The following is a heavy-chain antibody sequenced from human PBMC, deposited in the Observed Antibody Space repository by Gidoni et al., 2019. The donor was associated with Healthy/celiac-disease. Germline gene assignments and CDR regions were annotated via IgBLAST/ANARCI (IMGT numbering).Heavy chain of an antibody. CDR3: TRQGKGGYYDDY. D-gene: IGHD3-22*01. J-gene: IGHJ4*02. V-gene: IGHV3-73*02. CDR1: GFTFRGSA. Sequence: EVQLVASGGGLVQPGGSLKLSCAASGFTFRGSALHWVRQASGKGLEGVGRIRSKANSYATAYAASVKGRFTISRDDSKNTAYLQMNSLKTEDTAVYYCTRQGKGGYYDDYWGQGTLVTVSS. CDR2: IRSKANSYAT.